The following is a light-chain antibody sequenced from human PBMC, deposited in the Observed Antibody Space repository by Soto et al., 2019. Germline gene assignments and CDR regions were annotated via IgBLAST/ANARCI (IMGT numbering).Light chain of an antibody. CDR3: QQYYNTPLT. J-gene: IGKJ4*01. Sequence: IVMTQSPDSLAVSLGERFTINCKSSQSVLYSSNNRNYLAWFQQKPGQPPKLLIYWASTRESGVPDRFSGSGSGTDFTLTISGLQAEDVAVYYCQQYYNTPLTFGGGTKVDIK. V-gene: IGKV4-1*01. CDR1: QSVLYSSNNRNY. CDR2: WAS.